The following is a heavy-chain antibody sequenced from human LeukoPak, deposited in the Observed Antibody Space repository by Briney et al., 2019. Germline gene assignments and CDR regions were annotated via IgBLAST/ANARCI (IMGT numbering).Heavy chain of an antibody. V-gene: IGHV4-39*07. Sequence: SETLSLTCTVSGGSISSNDYYWGWIRQPPGKGLEWIGEIYHSGSTNYNPSLKSRVTISVDKSKNQFSLKLSSVTAADTAVYYCARFYGDYGGNYFDYWGQGTLVTVSS. CDR2: IYHSGST. J-gene: IGHJ4*02. D-gene: IGHD4-17*01. CDR3: ARFYGDYGGNYFDY. CDR1: GGSISSNDYY.